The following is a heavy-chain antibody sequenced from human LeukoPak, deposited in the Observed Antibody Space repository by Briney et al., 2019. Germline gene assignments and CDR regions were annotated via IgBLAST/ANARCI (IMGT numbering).Heavy chain of an antibody. J-gene: IGHJ2*01. CDR1: GFTFSSYS. V-gene: IGHV3-21*01. CDR3: ARTPSIVGYTSRELGHWYFDL. CDR2: ISGSSSYI. D-gene: IGHD6-13*01. Sequence: GALRLSCAASGFTFSSYSMNWVRQAPGKGLEWLSSISGSSSYIYYADSVKGRFTISRDNARNSLYLQMKSLRAEDTAVYYCARTPSIVGYTSRELGHWYFDLWGRGTPVTVSS.